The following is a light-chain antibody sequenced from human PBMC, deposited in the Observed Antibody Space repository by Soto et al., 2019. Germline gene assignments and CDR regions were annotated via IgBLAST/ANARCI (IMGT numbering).Light chain of an antibody. CDR3: QQRGNWPPQT. CDR1: QSVSTD. CDR2: DAS. V-gene: IGKV3-11*01. J-gene: IGKJ1*01. Sequence: EIDLTQSPATLSLSPGDRATLSCRASQSVSTDLAWYQQRPGQAPRLIIYDASKRATGIAARFSGSGSGTDFTLTISSLEPEDFAIYYCQQRGNWPPQTLRQGTKVDIK.